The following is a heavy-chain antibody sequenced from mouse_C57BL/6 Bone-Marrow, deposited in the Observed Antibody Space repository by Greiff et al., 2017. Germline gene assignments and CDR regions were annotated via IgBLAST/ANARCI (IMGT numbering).Heavy chain of an antibody. J-gene: IGHJ3*01. CDR2: IDPSDSDT. Sequence: QVQLQQPGAELVMPGASVKLSCKASGYTFTSYWMHWVKQRPGQGLEWIGEIDPSDSDTNYNQKFKGKSTLTVDKSSSTAYVQLSSLTSEDSAVYYCAREGHYYYSPWFAYWGQGTLVTVSA. D-gene: IGHD1-1*01. CDR1: GYTFTSYW. V-gene: IGHV1-69*01. CDR3: AREGHYYYSPWFAY.